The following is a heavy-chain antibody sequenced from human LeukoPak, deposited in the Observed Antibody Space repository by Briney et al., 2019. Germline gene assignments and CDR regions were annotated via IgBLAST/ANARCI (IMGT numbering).Heavy chain of an antibody. D-gene: IGHD3-22*01. CDR3: ARAYYYDSSGYFGY. Sequence: GGSLRLSCAASGFTFSSYSMNWVRQAPGKGLEWVSSISSSSYVYYADSVKGRFTISRDNAKNSLCLQMNSLRAEDTAVYYCARAYYYDSSGYFGYWGQGTLVTVSS. CDR1: GFTFSSYS. V-gene: IGHV3-21*01. CDR2: ISSSSYV. J-gene: IGHJ4*02.